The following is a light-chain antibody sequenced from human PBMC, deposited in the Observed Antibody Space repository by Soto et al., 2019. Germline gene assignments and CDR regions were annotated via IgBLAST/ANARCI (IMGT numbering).Light chain of an antibody. J-gene: IGKJ4*01. CDR2: DAS. CDR1: QSVSSY. V-gene: IGKV3-11*01. Sequence: EIVLTQSPATLSLSPGERATLSCRASQSVSSYLAWYQQKPGQAHRLLIYDASNRATGVPARCSGSGSGTDFTLTISSLEPEDFAVYYCQQRANWPPLTFGGGTKVEIK. CDR3: QQRANWPPLT.